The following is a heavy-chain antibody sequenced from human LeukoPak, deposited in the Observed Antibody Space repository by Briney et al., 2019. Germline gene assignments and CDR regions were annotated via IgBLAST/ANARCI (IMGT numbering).Heavy chain of an antibody. V-gene: IGHV1-8*01. J-gene: IGHJ4*02. CDR1: GYTFTSYD. CDR3: ARGASLRYYYDSSAQGYFDY. CDR2: MNPNSGNT. Sequence: GASVKVSCKASGYTFTSYDINWVRQATGQGLEWMGWMNPNSGNTGYAQKFQGRVTMTRNTSISTAYMELSSLRSEDTAVYYCARGASLRYYYDSSAQGYFDYWGQGTLVTVSS. D-gene: IGHD3-22*01.